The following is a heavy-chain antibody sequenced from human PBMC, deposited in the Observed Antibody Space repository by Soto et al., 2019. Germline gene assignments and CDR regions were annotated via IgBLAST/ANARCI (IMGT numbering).Heavy chain of an antibody. V-gene: IGHV1-69*13. J-gene: IGHJ1*01. CDR2: IIPIFGTA. CDR1: GGTFSSNA. Sequence: SVKVTCKASGGTFSSNASSWVRQAPGQGLEWMGGIIPIFGTANYAQKFQGRVTITADESTSTAYMELSSLRSEDTAVYYCARDRNRYYDSSGYYYNFQHWGQGTLVTVSS. CDR3: ARDRNRYYDSSGYYYNFQH. D-gene: IGHD3-22*01.